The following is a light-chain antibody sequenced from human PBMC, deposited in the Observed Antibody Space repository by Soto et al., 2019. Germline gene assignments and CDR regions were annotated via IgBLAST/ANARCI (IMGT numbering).Light chain of an antibody. J-gene: IGKJ1*01. CDR3: QQYGSSTGT. V-gene: IGKV3-15*01. Sequence: EIVITQSPAALSLSPGERAALSCRASQSINSNLAWYQQKPGQAPSLLIYGASTRATGVPARFSGSGSGTEFTLTIASLQSEDFALYVCQQYGSSTGTFGQGTRVDIK. CDR2: GAS. CDR1: QSINSN.